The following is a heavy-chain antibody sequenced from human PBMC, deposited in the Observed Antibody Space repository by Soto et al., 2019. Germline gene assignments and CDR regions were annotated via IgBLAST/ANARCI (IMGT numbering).Heavy chain of an antibody. CDR2: IYYSGIT. D-gene: IGHD2-15*01. Sequence: SETLSLTCTVSGGSISSGDYYWSWIRHPPGKGLEWVGYIYYSGITYYNPSLKSRVTISVDTSKNQLSLKLSSVTAADTAVYYCARVLGYCSGGSCYSVRFDPWGQGTLVTVSS. CDR1: GGSISSGDYY. CDR3: ARVLGYCSGGSCYSVRFDP. J-gene: IGHJ5*02. V-gene: IGHV4-30-4*01.